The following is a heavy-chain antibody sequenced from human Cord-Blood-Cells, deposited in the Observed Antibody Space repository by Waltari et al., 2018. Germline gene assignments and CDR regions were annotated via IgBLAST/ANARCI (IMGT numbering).Heavy chain of an antibody. CDR3: ARLGWNTYDSSGYYYFDY. Sequence: QVQLQESGPGLVKPSETLSLTCTVSGGSIGSYYWSWIQQPPGKGLEWIGYIYYSGSTNYNPSLKSRVTISVDTSKNQFSLKLSSVTAADTAVYYCARLGWNTYDSSGYYYFDYWGQGTLVTVSS. V-gene: IGHV4-59*08. CDR2: IYYSGST. CDR1: GGSIGSYY. J-gene: IGHJ4*02. D-gene: IGHD3-22*01.